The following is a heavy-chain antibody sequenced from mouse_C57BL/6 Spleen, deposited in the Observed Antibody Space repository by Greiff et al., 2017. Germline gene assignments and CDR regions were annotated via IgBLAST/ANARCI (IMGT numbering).Heavy chain of an antibody. CDR3: TGDSNYGWYFDV. CDR1: GFTFSNYW. D-gene: IGHD2-5*01. V-gene: IGHV6-3*01. Sequence: EVMLVESGGGLVQPGGSMKLSCVASGFTFSNYWMNWVRQSPEKGLEWVAQIRLKSDNYATHYAESVKGRFTISRDDSKSSVYLQMNNLRAEDTGIYYCTGDSNYGWYFDVWGTGTTVTVSS. CDR2: IRLKSDNYAT. J-gene: IGHJ1*03.